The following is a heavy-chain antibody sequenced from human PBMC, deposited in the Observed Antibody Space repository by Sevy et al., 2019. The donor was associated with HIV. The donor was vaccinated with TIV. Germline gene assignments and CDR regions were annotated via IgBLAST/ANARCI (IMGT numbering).Heavy chain of an antibody. V-gene: IGHV3-21*01. CDR2: ISSSSNYI. CDR1: GFTFSTYT. Sequence: GGSLRLSCAASGFTFSTYTMNWVRQAPGKGLEWVASISSSSNYIYYADSVKGRFTNSGDNAKNSLYLQMNSLRAEDTAVYYCARPYGSGSWEAFDIWGQGTMVTVSS. D-gene: IGHD3-10*01. J-gene: IGHJ3*02. CDR3: ARPYGSGSWEAFDI.